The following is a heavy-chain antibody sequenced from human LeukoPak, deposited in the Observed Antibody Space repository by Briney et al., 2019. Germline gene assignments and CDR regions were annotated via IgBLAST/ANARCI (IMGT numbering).Heavy chain of an antibody. V-gene: IGHV3-23*01. J-gene: IGHJ4*02. Sequence: GGSLRLSCAASGFTFSSYAMSWVRQAPGKGLEWVSSIGGSGVGTYYADSVKGRFTISRDNSKNTLYLQMNSLRADDTAVYYCAKGAEMCCTSTNCYHENYWGQGTLVTVSS. CDR1: GFTFSSYA. CDR3: AKGAEMCCTSTNCYHENY. CDR2: IGGSGVGT. D-gene: IGHD2-2*01.